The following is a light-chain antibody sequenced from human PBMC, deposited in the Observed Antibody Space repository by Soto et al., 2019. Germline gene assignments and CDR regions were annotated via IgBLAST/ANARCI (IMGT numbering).Light chain of an antibody. V-gene: IGLV2-14*01. CDR1: SCDVGGYNY. CDR2: DVS. Sequence: QSVLTQPASVSGSPGQAVTISCTGTSCDVGGYNYVSWYQQHPGKAPKLMIYDVSNRPLGVCNRFSGSKSVNTASLTISGLQAEDEADYSCSSYTSSSPVVFGGGTKLTVL. J-gene: IGLJ2*01. CDR3: SSYTSSSPVV.